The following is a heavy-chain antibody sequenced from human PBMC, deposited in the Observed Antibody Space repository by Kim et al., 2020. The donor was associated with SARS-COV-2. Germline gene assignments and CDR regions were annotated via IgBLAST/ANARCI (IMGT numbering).Heavy chain of an antibody. CDR2: INPDGSIT. CDR3: ARSWGY. D-gene: IGHD3-16*01. V-gene: IGHV3-74*01. J-gene: IGHJ4*02. CDR1: GFTFSTYS. Sequence: GGSLRLSCAASGFTFSTYSMYWVRQAPGKGLVWFSRINPDGSITNYADSVKGRFTISRDNAKNTLYLQMNSLRAEDTAVYYCARSWGYWGQGTLVTVSS.